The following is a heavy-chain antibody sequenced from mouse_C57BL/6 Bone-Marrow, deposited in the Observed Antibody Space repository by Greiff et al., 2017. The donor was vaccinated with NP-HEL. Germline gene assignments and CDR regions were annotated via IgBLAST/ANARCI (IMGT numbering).Heavy chain of an antibody. CDR1: GFTFSDYG. CDR2: ISSGSGTI. Sequence: DVMLVESGGGLVKPGGSLKLSCAASGFTFSDYGMHWVRQAPEKGLEWVAYISSGSGTIYYADKVKGRFTISRDNAKNTLFLQMTSLRSEDTAMYYCARGLAWFAYWGQGTLVTVSA. J-gene: IGHJ3*01. V-gene: IGHV5-17*01. CDR3: ARGLAWFAY.